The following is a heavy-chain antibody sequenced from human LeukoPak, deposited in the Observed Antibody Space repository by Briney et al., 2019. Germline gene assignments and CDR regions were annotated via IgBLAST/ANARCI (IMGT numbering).Heavy chain of an antibody. CDR1: GGSISSYY. CDR2: IYYSGST. CDR3: ARGPYCGGDCLPDAFDI. V-gene: IGHV4-59*01. Sequence: KTSETLSLTCTVPGGSISSYYWSWIRQPPGKGLEWIGYIYYSGSTNYNPSLNSRVTISVDTSKNQFSLKLSSVTAADTAVYYCARGPYCGGDCLPDAFDIWGQGTMVTVSS. D-gene: IGHD2-21*02. J-gene: IGHJ3*02.